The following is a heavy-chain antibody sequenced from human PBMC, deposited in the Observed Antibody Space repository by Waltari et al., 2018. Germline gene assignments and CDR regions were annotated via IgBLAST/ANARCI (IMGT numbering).Heavy chain of an antibody. J-gene: IGHJ4*02. Sequence: QVQLVQSGAEVKKPGASVKVSCKVSGYTLTDLSMHWVRQAPGKGLKWMGGVDPEDGEKIDAQKFQVRVTMTEDTATDTAYMELSRLRSEETAVYYCATVRSWQWYLDYWGQGTLVTVSS. V-gene: IGHV1-24*01. D-gene: IGHD6-19*01. CDR3: ATVRSWQWYLDY. CDR2: VDPEDGEK. CDR1: GYTLTDLS.